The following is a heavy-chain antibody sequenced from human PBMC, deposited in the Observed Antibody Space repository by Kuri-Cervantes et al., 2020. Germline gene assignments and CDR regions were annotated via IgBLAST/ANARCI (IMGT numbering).Heavy chain of an antibody. CDR3: ARAGYSSSWVYYYYYGMDV. D-gene: IGHD6-13*01. Sequence: GGSLRLSCAASGITVSNTYMNWVRQAPGKGLEWVAVIWYDGSNKHYADSVKGRFTISRDNSKNTLYLQTNSLRAEDTAVYYCARAGYSSSWVYYYYYGMDVWGQGTTVTVSS. J-gene: IGHJ6*02. CDR1: GITVSNTY. V-gene: IGHV3-33*08. CDR2: IWYDGSNK.